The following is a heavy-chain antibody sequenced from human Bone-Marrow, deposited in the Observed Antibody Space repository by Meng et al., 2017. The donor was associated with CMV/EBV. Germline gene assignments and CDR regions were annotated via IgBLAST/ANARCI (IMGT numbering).Heavy chain of an antibody. CDR2: INPNSGGT. CDR1: GYTFTDYF. V-gene: IGHV1-2*02. D-gene: IGHD7-27*01. J-gene: IGHJ4*02. Sequence: ASVKVSCKASGYTFTDYFIHWVRQAPGQGLEWMGWINPNSGGTNFAQKFQGRVTMTSDTSVSTAYMELTRLTSDDTAVYYCARDNNWGPDYWGQGTLVTVSS. CDR3: ARDNNWGPDY.